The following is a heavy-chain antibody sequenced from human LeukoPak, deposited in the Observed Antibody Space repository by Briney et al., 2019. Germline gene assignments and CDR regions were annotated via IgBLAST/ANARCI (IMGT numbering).Heavy chain of an antibody. D-gene: IGHD5-18*01. Sequence: GGSLRLSCAASGFTFSDSTMNWVRQAPGKGLEWVSFISGGSNYIYYADSVKGRFTISRDNAKNSLYLQMNSLRAEDTAAYYCAKPDSYGSFDYWGQGTLVTVSS. J-gene: IGHJ4*02. CDR2: ISGGSNYI. CDR1: GFTFSDST. V-gene: IGHV3-21*01. CDR3: AKPDSYGSFDY.